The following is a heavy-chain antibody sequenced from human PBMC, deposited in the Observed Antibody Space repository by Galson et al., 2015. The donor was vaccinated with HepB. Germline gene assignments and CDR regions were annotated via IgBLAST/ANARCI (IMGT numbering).Heavy chain of an antibody. J-gene: IGHJ4*02. CDR2: ISYDGSNK. Sequence: SLRLSCAASGFTFSSYAMHWVRQAPGKGLEWVAVISYDGSNKYYADSVKGRFTISRDNSKNTLYLQMNSLRAEDTAVYYCARGPRSSGWYVALDYWGQGTLVTVSS. CDR1: GFTFSSYA. D-gene: IGHD6-19*01. V-gene: IGHV3-30*04. CDR3: ARGPRSSGWYVALDY.